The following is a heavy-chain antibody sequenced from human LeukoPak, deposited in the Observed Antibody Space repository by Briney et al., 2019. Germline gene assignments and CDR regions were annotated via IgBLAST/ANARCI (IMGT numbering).Heavy chain of an antibody. CDR3: ARDNAPKAYYYYYYMDV. CDR2: INPNSGGT. CDR1: GYTFTGYY. V-gene: IGHV1-2*02. Sequence: ASVKVSCKASGYTFTGYYMHWVRQAPGQGLEWMGWINPNSGGTSYAQKFQGRVTMTRDTSISTAYMELSRLRSDDTAVYYCARDNAPKAYYYYYYMDVWGKGTTVTVSS. J-gene: IGHJ6*03.